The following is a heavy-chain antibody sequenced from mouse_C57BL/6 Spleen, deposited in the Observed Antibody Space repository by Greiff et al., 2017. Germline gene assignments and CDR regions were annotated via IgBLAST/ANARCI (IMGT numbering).Heavy chain of an antibody. Sequence: EVQLQQSGPELVKPGASVKIPCKASGYTFTDYNMDWVKQSHGKSLEWIGDINPNNGGTIYNQKFKGKATLTVDKSSSTAYMELRSLTSEDTAVYYCARRKLGTVEPYYFDYWGQVTTLTVSS. J-gene: IGHJ2*01. CDR1: GYTFTDYN. D-gene: IGHD1-1*01. CDR3: ARRKLGTVEPYYFDY. V-gene: IGHV1-18*01. CDR2: INPNNGGT.